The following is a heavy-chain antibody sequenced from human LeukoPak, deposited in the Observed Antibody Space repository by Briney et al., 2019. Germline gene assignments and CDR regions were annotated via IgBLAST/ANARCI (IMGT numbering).Heavy chain of an antibody. V-gene: IGHV3-66*01. Sequence: PGGSLRLSCAASGFTVGNNHMNWVRQAPGKGLEWVSLIYSGGNTQYADSVKGRFIIFRDSSKNTLYLQMNSLRVEDTAVYYCATPAVAAPYWGQGTLVTVSS. CDR1: GFTVGNNH. D-gene: IGHD6-19*01. CDR3: ATPAVAAPY. J-gene: IGHJ4*02. CDR2: IYSGGNT.